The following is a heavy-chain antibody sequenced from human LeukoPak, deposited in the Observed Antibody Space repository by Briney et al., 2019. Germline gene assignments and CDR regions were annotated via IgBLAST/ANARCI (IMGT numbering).Heavy chain of an antibody. V-gene: IGHV4-34*01. CDR3: ARLLGYCSGGSCYSIYYYYGMDG. J-gene: IGHJ6*02. CDR1: GGSFSGYY. Sequence: PSETLSLTCAVYGGSFSGYYWSWIRQPPGKGLEWIGEINHSGSTNYNPSLKSRVTISVDTSKNQFSLKLSSVTAADTAVYYCARLLGYCSGGSCYSIYYYYGMDGWGQGTTVTVSS. CDR2: INHSGST. D-gene: IGHD2-15*01.